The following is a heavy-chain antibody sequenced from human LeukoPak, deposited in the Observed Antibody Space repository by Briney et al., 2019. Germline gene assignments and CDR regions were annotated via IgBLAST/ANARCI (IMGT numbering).Heavy chain of an antibody. Sequence: GGSLRLSCATSGFSFTDYPMNWVRQAPGKGLEWISNIRTTAEGAKYAYYADSVKGRVTISRDDGKITLYLHMNSLRDDDTAVYYCATDQRYAFDYWGQGILVTVS. CDR1: GFSFTDYP. V-gene: IGHV3-48*02. CDR2: IRTTAEGAKYA. D-gene: IGHD3-9*01. J-gene: IGHJ4*02. CDR3: ATDQRYAFDY.